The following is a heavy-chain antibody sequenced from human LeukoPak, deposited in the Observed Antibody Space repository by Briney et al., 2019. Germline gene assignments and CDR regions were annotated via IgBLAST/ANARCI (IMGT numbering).Heavy chain of an antibody. CDR2: IYYNGST. D-gene: IGHD6-13*01. CDR3: ARRLGIAAALFDP. CDR1: GGSISSSSYY. Sequence: SETLSLTCTVSGGSISSSSYYWGWIRQPPGKGLEWIGSIYYNGSTYYNPSLKSRVTISVDTSKNQFSLKLSSVTAADTAVYYCARRLGIAAALFDPWGQGTLVTVSS. V-gene: IGHV4-39*01. J-gene: IGHJ5*02.